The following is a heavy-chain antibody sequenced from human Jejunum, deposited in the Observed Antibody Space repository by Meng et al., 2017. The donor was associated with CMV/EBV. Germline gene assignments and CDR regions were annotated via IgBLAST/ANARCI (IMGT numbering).Heavy chain of an antibody. V-gene: IGHV3-21*01. D-gene: IGHD3-3*01. CDR3: AKDRGAGYDYWSGLWDS. CDR2: IRSSSSYI. J-gene: IGHJ4*02. Sequence: FNFISYTMNWVRQAPGKGLEWVSSIRSSSSYIHYADSVKGRFTISRDNAMNVLHLQMNSLRAEDTGVYYCAKDRGAGYDYWSGLWDSWGQGTLVTVSS. CDR1: FNFISYT.